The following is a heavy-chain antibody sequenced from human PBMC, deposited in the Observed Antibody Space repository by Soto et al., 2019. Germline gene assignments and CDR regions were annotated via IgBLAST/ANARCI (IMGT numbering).Heavy chain of an antibody. CDR2: INPNTGGT. D-gene: IGHD6-6*01. CDR3: ARDFSSSADGFDY. J-gene: IGHJ4*02. CDR1: GYPFTDNY. V-gene: IGHV1-2*02. Sequence: ASVNVACKASGYPFTDNYIHWVRQAPGHGLEWMGWINPNTGGTNYSQKFQGRVTMTRDTSITTAYMELSRLRSDDTAVYYCARDFSSSADGFDYWGQGTLVTVSS.